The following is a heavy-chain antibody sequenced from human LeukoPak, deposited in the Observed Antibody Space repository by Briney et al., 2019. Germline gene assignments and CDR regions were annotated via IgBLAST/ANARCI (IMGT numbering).Heavy chain of an antibody. J-gene: IGHJ4*02. CDR2: ISAYNGNT. CDR1: GYTFTSYG. Sequence: ASVKVSCKASGYTFTSYGISWVRQAPGQGLEWMGWISAYNGNTNYAQKLQGRVTMTTDTSTSTAYMELRSLRSDDTAVYYCARPRTSSSSYLYYFDYWGQGTLVTVSS. CDR3: ARPRTSSSSYLYYFDY. D-gene: IGHD6-13*01. V-gene: IGHV1-18*01.